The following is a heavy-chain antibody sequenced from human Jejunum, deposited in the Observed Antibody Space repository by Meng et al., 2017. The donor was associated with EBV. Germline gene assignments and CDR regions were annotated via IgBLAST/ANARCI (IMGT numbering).Heavy chain of an antibody. CDR3: ARDEALPRGHFDS. J-gene: IGHJ4*02. CDR1: GDSISNSDYY. CDR2: IYHSGSA. Sequence: QLPLQESGPGLVKTSETLSLTCTVSGDSISNSDYYWDWIRQPPGKGLEWIASIYHSGSAYYNPSLESRVTISVDRSKNQFSLELNSVTAADTAVYYCARDEALPRGHFDSWGQGTLVTVSS. V-gene: IGHV4-39*07. D-gene: IGHD3-10*01.